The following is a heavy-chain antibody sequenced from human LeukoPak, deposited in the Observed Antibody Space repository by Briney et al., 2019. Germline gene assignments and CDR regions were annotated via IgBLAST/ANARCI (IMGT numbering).Heavy chain of an antibody. J-gene: IGHJ3*02. D-gene: IGHD3-22*01. CDR1: GGSISSYY. V-gene: IGHV4-59*01. CDR3: ARDKDYFDSGGAFDI. Sequence: SETLSLTCTVSGGSISSYYWSWIRQPPGKGLEWIGYIYYSGSTNYNPSLKSRVTMSVDTSKNQFSLKLSSVTAADTAVYYCARDKDYFDSGGAFDICGQGTMVTVSS. CDR2: IYYSGST.